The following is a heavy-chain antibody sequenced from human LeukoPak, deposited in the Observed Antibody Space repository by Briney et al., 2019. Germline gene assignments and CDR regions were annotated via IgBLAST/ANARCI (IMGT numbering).Heavy chain of an antibody. V-gene: IGHV4-39*01. CDR1: GGSISSSSYY. CDR2: IYYSGST. CDR3: ASQLGIAVEAIDY. J-gene: IGHJ4*02. D-gene: IGHD6-19*01. Sequence: SGTLSLTCTVSGGSISSSSYYWGWIRQPPGKGLEWIGSIYYSGSTYYNPSLKSRVTISVDTSKNQFSLKLSSVTAADTAVYYCASQLGIAVEAIDYWGQGTLVTVSS.